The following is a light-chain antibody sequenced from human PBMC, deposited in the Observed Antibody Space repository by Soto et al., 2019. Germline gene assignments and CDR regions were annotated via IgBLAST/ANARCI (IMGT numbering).Light chain of an antibody. CDR3: SSYTSSSTMV. CDR1: SRDVGGYKD. J-gene: IGLJ3*02. CDR2: EVG. V-gene: IGLV2-14*01. Sequence: QSALTQPASVSGSPGQSITIFCSGTSRDVGGYKDVSWYQQHPGKAPKLMIYEVGNRPSGVSQRFSGSKSGNTASLTIFGLQAEDEADYYCSSYTSSSTMVFGGGTKLTVL.